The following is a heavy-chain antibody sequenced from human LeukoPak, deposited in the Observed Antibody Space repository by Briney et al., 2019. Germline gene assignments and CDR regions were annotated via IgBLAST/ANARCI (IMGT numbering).Heavy chain of an antibody. CDR3: ARILSAYDPFDP. CDR2: IKQDVSEK. V-gene: IGHV3-7*04. CDR1: GFTFSSYW. D-gene: IGHD5-12*01. J-gene: IGHJ5*02. Sequence: PGGSLRLSCAASGFTFSSYWMSWVRQAPGKGLEWVANIKQDVSEKSYADSVKGRFTIPRDNAKNSVYLQMNSLRAEDTAVYYCARILSAYDPFDPWGQGTLVTVSS.